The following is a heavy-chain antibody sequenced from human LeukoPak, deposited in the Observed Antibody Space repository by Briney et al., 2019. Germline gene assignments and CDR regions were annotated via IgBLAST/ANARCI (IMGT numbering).Heavy chain of an antibody. D-gene: IGHD3-16*02. CDR2: IWYDGSNK. V-gene: IGHV3-33*01. CDR1: GFTFSSYG. J-gene: IGHJ4*02. CDR3: ARDPSYDYVWGSYRYTGAPDY. Sequence: GGSLGLSCAASGFTFSSYGMHWVRQAPGKGLEWVAVIWYDGSNKYYADSVKGRFTISRDNSKNTLYLQMNSLRAEDTAVYYCARDPSYDYVWGSYRYTGAPDYWGQGTLVTVSS.